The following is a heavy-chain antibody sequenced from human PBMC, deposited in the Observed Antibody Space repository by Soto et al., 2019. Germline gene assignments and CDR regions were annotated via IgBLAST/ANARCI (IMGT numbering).Heavy chain of an antibody. CDR1: GYTFTSYY. D-gene: IGHD3-22*01. J-gene: IGHJ4*02. CDR3: AREFNYDSSGYYRDETDY. Sequence: ASVKVSCKASGYTFTSYYMHWVRQAPGQGLEWMGIINPSGGSTSYAQKFQGRVTMTRDTSTSTVYMELSSLRSEDTAVYYCAREFNYDSSGYYRDETDYWGQGTLVTV. CDR2: INPSGGST. V-gene: IGHV1-46*01.